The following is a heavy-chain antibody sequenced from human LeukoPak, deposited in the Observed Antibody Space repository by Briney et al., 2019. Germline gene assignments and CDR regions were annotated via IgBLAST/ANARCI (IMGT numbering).Heavy chain of an antibody. CDR3: AREGYYYDSSGYHGYFDY. CDR1: GSTFSSYA. V-gene: IGHV3-30-3*01. D-gene: IGHD3-22*01. Sequence: PGGSLRLSCAASGSTFSSYAMHWVRQAPGKGLEWVAVISYDGSNKYYADSVKGRFTISRDNSKNTLYLQMNSLRAEDTAVYYCAREGYYYDSSGYHGYFDYWGQGTLVTVSS. CDR2: ISYDGSNK. J-gene: IGHJ4*02.